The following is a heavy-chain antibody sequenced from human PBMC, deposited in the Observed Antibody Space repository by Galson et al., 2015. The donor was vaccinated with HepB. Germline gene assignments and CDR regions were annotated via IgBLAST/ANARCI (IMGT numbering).Heavy chain of an antibody. CDR2: ISGSDGST. V-gene: IGHV3-23*01. Sequence: QAPGKGLEWVSSISGSDGSTYYAGSVKGRFTISRDNSKNTLYLQMNSLRAEDTAVYYCAKNSGSSWFVPYHFDSWGQGTLVTVSS. D-gene: IGHD6-13*01. J-gene: IGHJ4*02. CDR3: AKNSGSSWFVPYHFDS.